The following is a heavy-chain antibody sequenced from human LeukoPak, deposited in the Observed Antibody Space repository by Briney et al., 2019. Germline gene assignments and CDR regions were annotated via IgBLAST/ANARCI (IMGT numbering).Heavy chain of an antibody. CDR1: GDSISGFY. CDR3: ARGLPSYGDYVDYYFYMDV. CDR2: ISTSGST. V-gene: IGHV4-4*07. Sequence: PSETLSLTCTVSGDSISGFYWSWIRQPAGKGLQWIGRISTSGSTNYNPSLKSRVTMSVDRSTNELSLTVRSVTAADTALYYCARGLPSYGDYVDYYFYMDVWGKGTTVTVSS. D-gene: IGHD4-17*01. J-gene: IGHJ6*03.